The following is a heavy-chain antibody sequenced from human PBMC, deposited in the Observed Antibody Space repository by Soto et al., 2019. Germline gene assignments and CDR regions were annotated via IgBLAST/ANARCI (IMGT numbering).Heavy chain of an antibody. V-gene: IGHV4-59*08. CDR1: GGSISGYY. D-gene: IGHD2-2*01. CDR3: ARVVIVPAARGHYNYFYVDV. J-gene: IGHJ6*03. Sequence: SETLSLTCTVSGGSISGYYWRWIRQPPGQGLEWIGYICSSGSPNYNPSLKGRAAISVDTSENQTSLRLSSVTAADTAVYDSARVVIVPAARGHYNYFYVDVWGKGTTVTVSS. CDR2: ICSSGSP.